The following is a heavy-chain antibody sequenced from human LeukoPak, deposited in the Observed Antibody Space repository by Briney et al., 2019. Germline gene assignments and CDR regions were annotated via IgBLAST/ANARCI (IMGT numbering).Heavy chain of an antibody. CDR3: ARDNGHKSVDY. D-gene: IGHD2-21*01. J-gene: IGHJ4*02. V-gene: IGHV1-18*01. Sequence: GASVKVSCKASGYTFTSYGISWVRQAPGQGLEWMGWISAYNGNTNYAQKLQGRVTMTTDTSTSTLYMEVRSLRSDDTAVYYCARDNGHKSVDYWGQGTLVTVSS. CDR1: GYTFTSYG. CDR2: ISAYNGNT.